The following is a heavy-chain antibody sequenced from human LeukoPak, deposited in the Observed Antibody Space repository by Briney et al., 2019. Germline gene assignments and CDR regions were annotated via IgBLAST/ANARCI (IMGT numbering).Heavy chain of an antibody. Sequence: ASVKVSCKASGGTFTSYAISWVRQAPGQGLEWMGGIIPIFGTANYAQKFQGRVTITADESTTTAYMELSSLRSEDTAVYYCAVTYRGYSYAYNWCDPWGQGTLVTVSS. CDR3: AVTYRGYSYAYNWCDP. CDR2: IIPIFGTA. J-gene: IGHJ5*02. D-gene: IGHD5-18*01. V-gene: IGHV1-69*13. CDR1: GGTFTSYA.